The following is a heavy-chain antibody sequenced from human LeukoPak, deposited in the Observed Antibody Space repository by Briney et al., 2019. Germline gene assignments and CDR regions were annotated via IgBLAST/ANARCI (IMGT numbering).Heavy chain of an antibody. CDR2: ISGSGGST. CDR1: GFTFSSYA. V-gene: IGHV3-23*01. D-gene: IGHD4-17*01. Sequence: GGSLRLSCAASGFTFSSYAMSWVRQAPGKGLEWVSAISGSGGSTYYADSVKGRFTISRDNSKNTLYLQMNSLRAEDTAVYYCAKWGGDYFSRYYYMDVWGKGTTVTVSS. CDR3: AKWGGDYFSRYYYMDV. J-gene: IGHJ6*03.